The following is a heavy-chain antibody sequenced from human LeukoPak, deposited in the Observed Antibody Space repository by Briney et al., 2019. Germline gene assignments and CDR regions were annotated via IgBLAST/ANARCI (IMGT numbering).Heavy chain of an antibody. D-gene: IGHD1-26*01. CDR2: ISSSSSYI. J-gene: IGHJ4*02. V-gene: IGHV3-21*01. CDR3: ARDLGVGAIPYYFDY. CDR1: GFTFSSYS. Sequence: GGSLRLSCAASGFTFSSYSMNWVRQAPGKGLEWVSSISSSSSYIYYADSVKGRFTISRDNAKNSLYLQMNSLRAEDTAVYYCARDLGVGAIPYYFDYWGRGTLVTVSS.